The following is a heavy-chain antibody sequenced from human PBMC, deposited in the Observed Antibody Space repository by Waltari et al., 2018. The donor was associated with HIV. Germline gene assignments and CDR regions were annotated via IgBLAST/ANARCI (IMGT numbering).Heavy chain of an antibody. CDR1: GYSFPSYD. V-gene: IGHV1-8*01. D-gene: IGHD2-21*02. Sequence: QVQLVQSGAEVKKPGASVKVSCKAYGYSFPSYDINWVRQASGQGLEWLGWMNTNIGNTGDAKKCQGRVTMTSNTSISTAYMELSSLRSEDTAVYYCARGIRRDCYWFDPWGQGTLVTVSS. CDR3: ARGIRRDCYWFDP. J-gene: IGHJ5*02. CDR2: MNTNIGNT.